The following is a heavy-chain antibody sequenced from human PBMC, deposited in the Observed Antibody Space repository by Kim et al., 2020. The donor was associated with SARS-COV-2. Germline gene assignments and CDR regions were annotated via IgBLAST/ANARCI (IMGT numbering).Heavy chain of an antibody. CDR3: ARDVDSVSYPLLGYMDG. CDR1: GFTFNSYN. Sequence: GGSLRLSCTASGFTFNSYNIHWVRQAPGKGLEWVALIWYDGTDEYYADSVKGRFTVSRDNSKNTLFLQMNSLRAEDTAVYYCARDVDSVSYPLLGYMDGWGTGTTVTVSS. D-gene: IGHD3-22*01. J-gene: IGHJ6*03. V-gene: IGHV3-33*01. CDR2: IWYDGTDE.